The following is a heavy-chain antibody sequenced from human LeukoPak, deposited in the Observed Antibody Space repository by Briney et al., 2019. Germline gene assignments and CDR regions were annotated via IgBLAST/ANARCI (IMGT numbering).Heavy chain of an antibody. CDR3: ARGYRGSYTWAGYFQR. CDR2: IHSSGNT. D-gene: IGHD1-26*01. CDR1: GGSIISSSYY. V-gene: IGHV4-39*01. J-gene: IGHJ1*01. Sequence: KPSETLSLTCNVSGGSIISSSYYWGWIRQPPGKGLEWIASIHSSGNTYYNPPLKNRVTISVDTSKNQFSLKLSSITAADTAVFYCARGYRGSYTWAGYFQRWGQGTLVTVSS.